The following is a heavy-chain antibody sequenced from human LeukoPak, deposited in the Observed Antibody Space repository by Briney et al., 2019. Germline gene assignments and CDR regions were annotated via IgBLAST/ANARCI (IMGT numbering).Heavy chain of an antibody. CDR2: IYYSGST. D-gene: IGHD4-23*01. CDR1: GGSISSYY. CDR3: ARSPGDYGGPFDY. Sequence: PSETLSLTCTVSGGSISSYYWSWIRQPPGKGLEWIGYIYYSGSTNYNPSLKSRVTISVDTSKNQFSLKLSSVTAADTAVYYCARSPGDYGGPFDYWGQGTLVTVSS. J-gene: IGHJ4*02. V-gene: IGHV4-59*08.